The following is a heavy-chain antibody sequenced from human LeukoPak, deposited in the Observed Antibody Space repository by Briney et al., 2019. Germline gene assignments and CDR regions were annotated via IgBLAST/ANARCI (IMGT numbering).Heavy chain of an antibody. CDR3: AKFGLSSWYIWRSQDGMDV. CDR2: ISYDGSNK. Sequence: GGSLRLSCAASGFTFSSCGMHWVRQAPGKGLEWVAVISYDGSNKYYADSVKGRFTISRDNSKNTLYLQMNSLRAEDTAVYYCAKFGLSSWYIWRSQDGMDVWGQGTTVTVSS. D-gene: IGHD6-13*01. V-gene: IGHV3-30*18. J-gene: IGHJ6*02. CDR1: GFTFSSCG.